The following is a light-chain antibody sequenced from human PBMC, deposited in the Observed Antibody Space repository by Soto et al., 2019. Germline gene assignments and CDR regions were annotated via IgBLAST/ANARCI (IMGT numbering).Light chain of an antibody. Sequence: EIVLTQSPATLSVSPGERATLSCRASQSVSSSYLAWYQQKPGQAPRLLIYGASSRATGIPARFSGSGSGTDFTLTISSLEPEDFAVYYCQQRSNWPLFGQGTRLEIK. V-gene: IGKV3D-20*02. CDR1: QSVSSSY. J-gene: IGKJ5*01. CDR2: GAS. CDR3: QQRSNWPL.